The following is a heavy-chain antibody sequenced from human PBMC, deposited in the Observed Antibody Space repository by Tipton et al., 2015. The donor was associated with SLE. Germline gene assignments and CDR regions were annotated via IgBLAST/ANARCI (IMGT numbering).Heavy chain of an antibody. CDR2: ISSSSSYT. J-gene: IGHJ4*02. D-gene: IGHD3-22*01. Sequence: SLRLSCAASGFTFSDYYMSWIRQAPGKGLEWVSYISSSSSYTNYADSVKGRFTISRDNAKNSLYLQMNSLRAEDTAVYYCASHYDSSGYYYYFDYWGQGTLVTVSS. V-gene: IGHV3-11*06. CDR3: ASHYDSSGYYYYFDY. CDR1: GFTFSDYY.